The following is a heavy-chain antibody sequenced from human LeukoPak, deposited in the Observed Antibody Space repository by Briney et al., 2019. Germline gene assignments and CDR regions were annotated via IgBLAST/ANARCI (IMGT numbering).Heavy chain of an antibody. V-gene: IGHV3-48*02. Sequence: PGGSLRLSCAASGFTFSSYTMNWVRQAPGKGLEWVSFISTTGSTIHYGDSVRGRFTISRDNAKNSLSLQMNSLRDEDTAVYYCARGCIGGSCWSRNWFDPWGQGTLATVSS. J-gene: IGHJ5*02. CDR2: ISTTGSTI. D-gene: IGHD2-15*01. CDR3: ARGCIGGSCWSRNWFDP. CDR1: GFTFSSYT.